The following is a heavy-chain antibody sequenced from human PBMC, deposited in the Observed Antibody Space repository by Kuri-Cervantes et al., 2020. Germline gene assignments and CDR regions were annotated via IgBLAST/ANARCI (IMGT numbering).Heavy chain of an antibody. J-gene: IGHJ4*02. V-gene: IGHV3-33*01. D-gene: IGHD4-11*01. Sequence: GESLKISCAASGFTFSSYGMHWVRQAPGKGLEWVAVIWYDGSNKYYADSVKGRSTISRDNSKNTLYLQMNSLRAEDTAVYYCARDRRRGDYIYYFDYWGQGTLVTVSS. CDR2: IWYDGSNK. CDR3: ARDRRRGDYIYYFDY. CDR1: GFTFSSYG.